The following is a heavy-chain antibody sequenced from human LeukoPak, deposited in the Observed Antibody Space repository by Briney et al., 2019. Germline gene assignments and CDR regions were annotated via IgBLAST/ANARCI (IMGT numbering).Heavy chain of an antibody. J-gene: IGHJ3*02. Sequence: SETLSLTCTVSGGSISSGGYYWSWIRQHPGKGLEWIGYIYYSGSTYYNPSLKSRVTISVDTSKNQFSLKLSSVTAAHTAVYYCARTLEDTLDAFDIWGQGTMVTASS. CDR3: ARTLEDTLDAFDI. CDR1: GGSISSGGYY. CDR2: IYYSGST. V-gene: IGHV4-31*03. D-gene: IGHD3-16*01.